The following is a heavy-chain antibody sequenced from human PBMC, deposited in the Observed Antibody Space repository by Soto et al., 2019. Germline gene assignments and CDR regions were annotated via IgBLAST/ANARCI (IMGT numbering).Heavy chain of an antibody. CDR3: AREDSSGYPPFY. CDR1: GGSISSGGYY. D-gene: IGHD3-22*01. Sequence: TLSLTCTVSGGSISSGGYYWSWIRQHLGKGLEWIGYIYYSGSTYYNPSLKSRVTISVDTSKNQFSLKLSSVTAADTAVYYCAREDSSGYPPFYWGQGTLVTVSS. CDR2: IYYSGST. J-gene: IGHJ4*02. V-gene: IGHV4-31*03.